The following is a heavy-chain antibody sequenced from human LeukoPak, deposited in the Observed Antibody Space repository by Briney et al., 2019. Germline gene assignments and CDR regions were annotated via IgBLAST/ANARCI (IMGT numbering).Heavy chain of an antibody. CDR2: IYYSGST. V-gene: IGHV4-59*01. CDR1: GGSISSYY. D-gene: IGHD3-22*01. J-gene: IGHJ5*02. CDR3: ARDAHYYDSSGYINWFDP. Sequence: SETLSLTCTVSGGSISSYYWSWIRQPPGKGLEWIGYIYYSGSTNYNPSLKSRVTISVDTSKNQFSLKLSSVTAADTAVYYCARDAHYYDSSGYINWFDPWGQGTWSPSPQ.